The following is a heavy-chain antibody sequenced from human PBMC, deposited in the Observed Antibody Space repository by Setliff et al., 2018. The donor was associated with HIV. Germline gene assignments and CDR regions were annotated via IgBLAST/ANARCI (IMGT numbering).Heavy chain of an antibody. Sequence: SETLSLTCAVYGGSFSGHFWTWIRQPPGKGLEWIGNINPNGDTNYNYISSMKGRLTLSLDTSKNQFSLTLRSVTAADTAVYYCASLLVFPAGGLFDFWGHGNLVTVSS. CDR2: INPNGDT. J-gene: IGHJ4*01. D-gene: IGHD1-26*01. V-gene: IGHV4-34*01. CDR1: GGSFSGHF. CDR3: ASLLVFPAGGLFDF.